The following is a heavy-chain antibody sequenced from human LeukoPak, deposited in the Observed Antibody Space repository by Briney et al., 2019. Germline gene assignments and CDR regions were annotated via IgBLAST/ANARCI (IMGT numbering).Heavy chain of an antibody. J-gene: IGHJ5*02. CDR2: ISAYNGNT. CDR3: ARGGPYCRSTSCNSVYKWFDH. D-gene: IGHD2-2*01. CDR1: GYTFTSYG. V-gene: IGHV1-18*01. Sequence: ASVKVSCKASGYTFTSYGITWVRQAPGQGLEWMGWISAYNGNTNYAQKLQGRVTMTTDTSTSTAYMELRSLRFDDTAVYYCARGGPYCRSTSCNSVYKWFDHWGQGTLVTVSS.